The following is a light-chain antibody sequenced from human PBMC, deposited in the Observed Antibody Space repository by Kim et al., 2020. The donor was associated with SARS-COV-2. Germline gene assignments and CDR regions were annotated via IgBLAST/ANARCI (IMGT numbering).Light chain of an antibody. CDR2: DVS. V-gene: IGLV2-14*03. J-gene: IGLJ3*02. CDR1: SSDVGSYND. Sequence: GQSITISCTGTSSDVGSYNDVSWYQQHPGKAPNLMIYDVSKRPSVVSNRFSGSKSGNTAFLTISGLQAEDEADYYCSSYTSSSTRVFGGGTQLTVL. CDR3: SSYTSSSTRV.